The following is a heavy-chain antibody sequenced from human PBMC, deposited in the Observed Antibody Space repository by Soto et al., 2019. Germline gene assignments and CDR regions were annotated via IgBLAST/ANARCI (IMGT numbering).Heavy chain of an antibody. CDR1: GGSISSYY. Sequence: PSETLSLTCTVSGGSISSYYWSWIRQPPGKGLEWIGYIYYSGSTNYNPSLKSRVTISVDTSKNQFSLKLSSVTAADTAVYYWARGRIQLWYPFDDWGQGTLVTVSS. D-gene: IGHD5-18*01. CDR3: ARGRIQLWYPFDD. CDR2: IYYSGST. J-gene: IGHJ4*02. V-gene: IGHV4-59*01.